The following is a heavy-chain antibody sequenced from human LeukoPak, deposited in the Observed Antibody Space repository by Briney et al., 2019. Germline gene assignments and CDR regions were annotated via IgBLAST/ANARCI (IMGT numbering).Heavy chain of an antibody. D-gene: IGHD1-26*01. Sequence: GGSLRLSCAASGFTLSSYWMSWVRQAPGKGLEWVANIKQDGREIYYVDSVKGRFTISRDNAKNSLYLQMNSLRAEDTAVYYCAGDKQVGATYFDYWGQGTLVTVSS. CDR2: IKQDGREI. CDR1: GFTLSSYW. CDR3: AGDKQVGATYFDY. V-gene: IGHV3-7*01. J-gene: IGHJ4*02.